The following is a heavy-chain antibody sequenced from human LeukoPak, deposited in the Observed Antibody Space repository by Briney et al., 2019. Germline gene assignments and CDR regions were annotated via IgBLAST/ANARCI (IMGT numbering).Heavy chain of an antibody. J-gene: IGHJ4*02. CDR3: AKKHKGIFGVVKSGFDY. V-gene: IGHV3-11*01. Sequence: GGSLRLSCAASGFTFSDYYMSWIRQAPGKGLEWVSYISSSGGTIYYADSVKGRFTISRDNAKNSLYLQMNSLRAEDTAVYYCAKKHKGIFGVVKSGFDYWGQGTLVTVSS. D-gene: IGHD3-3*01. CDR1: GFTFSDYY. CDR2: ISSSGGTI.